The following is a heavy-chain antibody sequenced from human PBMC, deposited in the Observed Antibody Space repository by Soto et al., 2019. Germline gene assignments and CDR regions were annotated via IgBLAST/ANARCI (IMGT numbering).Heavy chain of an antibody. CDR1: GFKISDYS. Sequence: GLPMRLPSAASGFKISDYSMNRVSQTPGRGLEWVSYISSSSSNKYYADSVEGRFTISRDNAKNTLYLQMNSLRAEDTAVYYCAKDNGRGADYFGYWGQGTLGTVSS. D-gene: IGHD1-26*01. V-gene: IGHV3-48*01. CDR3: AKDNGRGADYFGY. J-gene: IGHJ4*02. CDR2: ISSSSSNK.